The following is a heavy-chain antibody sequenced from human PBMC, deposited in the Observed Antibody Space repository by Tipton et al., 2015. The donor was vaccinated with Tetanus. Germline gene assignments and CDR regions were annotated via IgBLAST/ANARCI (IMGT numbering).Heavy chain of an antibody. CDR1: GYMFTGYY. CDR2: INPNNGGI. Sequence: QSGPEVKKPGASVKVSCKASGYMFTGYYMHWVRQAPGQGLEWMGWINPNNGGIDYAQKFQGRVTMTRDTAIRTAYMELSSLRSDDTAVYYCARGNRGSSWYLWGQGSLVTVSS. CDR3: ARGNRGSSWYL. J-gene: IGHJ4*02. D-gene: IGHD6-13*01. V-gene: IGHV1-2*02.